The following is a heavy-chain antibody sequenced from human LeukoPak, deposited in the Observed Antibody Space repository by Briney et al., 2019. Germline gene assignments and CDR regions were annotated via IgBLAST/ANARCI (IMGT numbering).Heavy chain of an antibody. CDR1: GFTFSSYG. D-gene: IGHD3-10*01. Sequence: GGSLRLSCAASGFTFSSYGMHWVRQAPGKGLEWVSYISSSSSTIYYADSVKGRFTISRDNAKNSLYLQMNSLRAEDTAVYYCAVRIWFGLYDAFDIWGQGTMVTVSS. CDR2: ISSSSSTI. J-gene: IGHJ3*02. CDR3: AVRIWFGLYDAFDI. V-gene: IGHV3-48*04.